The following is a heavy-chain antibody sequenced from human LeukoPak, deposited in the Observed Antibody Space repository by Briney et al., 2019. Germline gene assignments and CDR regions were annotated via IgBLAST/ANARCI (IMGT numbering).Heavy chain of an antibody. CDR2: IIPIVDIT. V-gene: IGHV1-69*04. CDR3: GRNEEGFGESLID. CDR1: GGTFSNYV. J-gene: IGHJ4*02. Sequence: SVTVSCKASGGTFSNYVISWVRQAPGQGLEWMGRIIPIVDITNYAENYQGRVTFSADKSTNTAYMHLNSLRSDDTAVYFCGRNEEGFGESLIDWGQGTLVTVTS. D-gene: IGHD3-10*01.